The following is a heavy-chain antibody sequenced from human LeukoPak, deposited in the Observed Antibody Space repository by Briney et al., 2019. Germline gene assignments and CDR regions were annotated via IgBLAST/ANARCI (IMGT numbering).Heavy chain of an antibody. CDR3: ARGPTRYGKLDS. D-gene: IGHD1-1*01. Sequence: GGSLRLSCAASGFTFSSFWMHWVRLAPGKGQVWVSRVTSDGSGTAYADSVKGRFTISRDNAKNTLYLQMNSLKAEDTAVYYCARGPTRYGKLDSWGQGTLVTVSS. J-gene: IGHJ4*02. V-gene: IGHV3-74*01. CDR2: VTSDGSGT. CDR1: GFTFSSFW.